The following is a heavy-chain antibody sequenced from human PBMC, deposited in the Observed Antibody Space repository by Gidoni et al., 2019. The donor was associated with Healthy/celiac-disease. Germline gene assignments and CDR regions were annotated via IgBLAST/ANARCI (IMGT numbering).Heavy chain of an antibody. J-gene: IGHJ6*02. CDR2: IRSSGCTI. CDR1: GFTFMSYR. CDR3: ARVCENGMDV. D-gene: IGHD3-10*02. V-gene: IGHV3-21*01. Sequence: EVQLVESGGGLVKPGGSLRLSCEASGFTFMSYRRNWVRQAPGKWLGWVSSIRSSGCTIYCADSRKGRFTISRDNAKNTLDLQMNSLGAEYTAVYYCARVCENGMDVWGQGTTVTVSS.